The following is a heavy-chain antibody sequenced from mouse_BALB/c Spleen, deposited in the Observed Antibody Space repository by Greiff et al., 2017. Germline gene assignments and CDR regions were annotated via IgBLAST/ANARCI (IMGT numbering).Heavy chain of an antibody. J-gene: IGHJ3*01. CDR2: IWAGGST. Sequence: QVHVKQSGPGLVAPSQSLSITCTVSGFSLTSYGVHWVRQPPGKGLEWLGVIWAGGSTNYNSALMSRLSISKDNSKSQVFLKMNSLQTDDTAMYYCAREMDSTMITRGGLAYWGQGTLVTVSA. CDR1: GFSLTSYG. D-gene: IGHD2-4*01. CDR3: AREMDSTMITRGGLAY. V-gene: IGHV2-9*02.